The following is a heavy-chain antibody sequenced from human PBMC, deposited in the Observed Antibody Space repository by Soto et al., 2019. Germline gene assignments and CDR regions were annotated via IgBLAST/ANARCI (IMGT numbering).Heavy chain of an antibody. V-gene: IGHV1-69*13. D-gene: IGHD4-17*01. CDR3: ARGAIYGDYADYYYYGMDV. CDR1: GGTFSSYA. Sequence: ASVKVSCKASGGTFSSYAISWVRQAPGQGLERMGGIIPIFGTANYAQKFQGRVTITADESTSTAYMELSSLRSEDTAVYYCARGAIYGDYADYYYYGMDVWGQGTTVTVSS. J-gene: IGHJ6*02. CDR2: IIPIFGTA.